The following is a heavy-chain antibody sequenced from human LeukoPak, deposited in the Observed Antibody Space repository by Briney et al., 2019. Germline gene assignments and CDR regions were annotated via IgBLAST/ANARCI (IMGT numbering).Heavy chain of an antibody. Sequence: GGSLRLSCAASGFTFSSYGMHWVRQAPGKGLEWVAVISYDGSNKYYADSVKGRFTISRDDSKNTLYLQMNSLRAEDTAVYYCAKDLSGYFDYWGQGTLVTVSS. D-gene: IGHD3-22*01. CDR2: ISYDGSNK. J-gene: IGHJ4*02. CDR3: AKDLSGYFDY. CDR1: GFTFSSYG. V-gene: IGHV3-30*18.